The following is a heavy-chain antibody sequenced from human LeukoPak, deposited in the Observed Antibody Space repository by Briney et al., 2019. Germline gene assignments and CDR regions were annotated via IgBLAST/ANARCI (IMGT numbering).Heavy chain of an antibody. CDR1: GFTFRNYA. CDR3: ARDPAVAGTGGDAFDI. D-gene: IGHD6-19*01. CDR2: ISYDGSHE. J-gene: IGHJ3*02. V-gene: IGHV3-30-3*01. Sequence: GGSLRLSCAASGFTFRNYAIHWVRQAPGKGLEWVAVISYDGSHERYADSVKGRFTISRDNAKNSLYLQMNSLRAEDTAVYYCARDPAVAGTGGDAFDIWGQGTMVTVSS.